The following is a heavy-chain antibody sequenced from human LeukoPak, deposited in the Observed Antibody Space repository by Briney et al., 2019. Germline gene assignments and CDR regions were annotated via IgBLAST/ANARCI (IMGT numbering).Heavy chain of an antibody. V-gene: IGHV4-39*01. CDR1: GGSISSYY. CDR2: IYYSGST. D-gene: IGHD3-10*01. J-gene: IGHJ4*02. CDR3: ARFHVGSYFDY. Sequence: PSETLSLTCTVSGGSISSYYWGWIRQPPGKGLEWIGNIYYSGSTYYNPSLKSRVTVSLDTSKNQLSLKVRSVTAADTAVYYCARFHVGSYFDYWGQGTLVTVSS.